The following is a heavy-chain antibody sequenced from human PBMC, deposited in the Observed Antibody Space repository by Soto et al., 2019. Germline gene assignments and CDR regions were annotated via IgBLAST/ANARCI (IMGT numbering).Heavy chain of an antibody. J-gene: IGHJ4*02. CDR3: SRVDPGEPSSFEH. D-gene: IGHD3-10*01. V-gene: IGHV1-46*03. CDR2: INPFDGSR. Sequence: ASVKGSCKTAGYIFTRYYSHWGRQAPGQGREWMGWINPFDGSRMFAQSFQGRVTMTRDTSTSTVYMEVSSLRSEDTAVYYCSRVDPGEPSSFEHRGQGTLVTVPS. CDR1: GYIFTRYY.